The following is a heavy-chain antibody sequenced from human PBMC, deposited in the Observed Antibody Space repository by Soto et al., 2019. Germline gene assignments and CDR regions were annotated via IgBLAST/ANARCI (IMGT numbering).Heavy chain of an antibody. CDR3: ARVSYGGKSADY. D-gene: IGHD4-17*01. J-gene: IGHJ4*02. CDR1: GGSIISYY. V-gene: IGHV4-59*01. Sequence: PSETLSLTCTVSGGSIISYYCIFIRQPPGKGLEWIGYIYYSGSTNYNPSLKSRVTISVDTSKNQFSLKLSSVTAADTAVYYCARVSYGGKSADYWGQGTLVTVSS. CDR2: IYYSGST.